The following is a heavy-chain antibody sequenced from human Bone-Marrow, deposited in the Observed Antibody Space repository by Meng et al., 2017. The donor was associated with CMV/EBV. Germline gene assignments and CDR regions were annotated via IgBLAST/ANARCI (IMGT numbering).Heavy chain of an antibody. CDR2: IRYDGSNK. J-gene: IGHJ4*02. V-gene: IGHV3-30*02. CDR1: GFTFSSYG. CDR3: AKVGGLWSCYIDY. D-gene: IGHD3-3*01. Sequence: GESLKISCAASGFTFSSYGMHWVRQAPGKGLEWVAFIRYDGSNKYYADSVKGRFTISRDNSKNTLYLQMNSLRAEDTAVYYCAKVGGLWSCYIDYWGQGTLVTVSS.